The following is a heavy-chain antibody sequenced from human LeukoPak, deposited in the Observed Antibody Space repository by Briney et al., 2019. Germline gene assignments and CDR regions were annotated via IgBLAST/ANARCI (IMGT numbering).Heavy chain of an antibody. V-gene: IGHV3-48*03. CDR1: GFTFSSYE. J-gene: IGHJ6*03. CDR2: ISSSGSTI. D-gene: IGHD3-10*01. CDR3: ARDVIVPYGSGRTYYYYYYMDV. Sequence: GGSLRLSCAASGFTFSSYEMNWVRQAPGKGLEWVSYISSSGSTIYYADSVKGRFTISRDNAKNSLYLQMNSLRAEDTAVYYCARDVIVPYGSGRTYYYYYYMDVWGKGTTVTISS.